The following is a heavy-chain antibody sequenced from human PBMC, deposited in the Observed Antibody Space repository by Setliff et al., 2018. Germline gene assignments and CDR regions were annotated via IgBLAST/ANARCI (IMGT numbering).Heavy chain of an antibody. CDR1: GFTFSSYA. D-gene: IGHD3-10*01. J-gene: IGHJ4*02. Sequence: LRLSCAAPGFTFSSYAMSWVRQAPGKGLEWVSSISNSGGSTFYADSVKGRFTISRDNSKNTLYVQMNSLRAEDTAVYYCAKSYGSGSYRPLFDYWGQGTLVTVSS. CDR3: AKSYGSGSYRPLFDY. V-gene: IGHV3-23*01. CDR2: ISNSGGST.